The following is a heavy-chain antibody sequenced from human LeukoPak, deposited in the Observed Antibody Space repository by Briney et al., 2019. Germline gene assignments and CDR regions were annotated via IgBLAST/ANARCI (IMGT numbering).Heavy chain of an antibody. CDR3: ARSDSGGYYNEY. Sequence: SETLYLTCNMSGGSIGKYYWSWIRQSPGEGLEWIGNIYYSGSTNSNPSLESRVTISVDTSKNEFSLKMSSVTTADTAVYYCARSDSGGYYNEYWGQGALVTVSS. CDR1: GGSIGKYY. J-gene: IGHJ4*02. V-gene: IGHV4-59*01. D-gene: IGHD3-22*01. CDR2: IYYSGST.